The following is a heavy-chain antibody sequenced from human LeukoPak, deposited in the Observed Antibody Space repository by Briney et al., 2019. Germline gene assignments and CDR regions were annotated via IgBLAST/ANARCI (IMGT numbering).Heavy chain of an antibody. D-gene: IGHD3-10*01. CDR2: INPDGSDK. Sequence: GGSLRLSCAASGFTFSGYWMNWVRQAPGKGLEWVANINPDGSDKFYVDSVKGRFTISRDNAKNSLYLQMNSLRADDTAVYYCARGYYGSGSYSHWGQGTLVTVSS. CDR3: ARGYYGSGSYSH. V-gene: IGHV3-7*01. CDR1: GFTFSGYW. J-gene: IGHJ4*02.